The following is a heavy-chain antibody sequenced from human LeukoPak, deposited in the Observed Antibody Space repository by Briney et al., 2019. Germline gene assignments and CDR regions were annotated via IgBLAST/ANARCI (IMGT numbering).Heavy chain of an antibody. J-gene: IGHJ6*03. CDR3: ARDFLRRAAAGSHYYYMDV. CDR1: DYTFSSYG. D-gene: IGHD6-13*01. V-gene: IGHV1-18*01. CDR2: ISAYNGNT. Sequence: ASVKVSCKTSDYTFSSYGIAWVRQAPGQGLELMGWISAYNGNTKYAEKIQDRLTMTTETSTHTAYMELTSLRSDDTAVYYCARDFLRRAAAGSHYYYMDVWGKGTTVTVSS.